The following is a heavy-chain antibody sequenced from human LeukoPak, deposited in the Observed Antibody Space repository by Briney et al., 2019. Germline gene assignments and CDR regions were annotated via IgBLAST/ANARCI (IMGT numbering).Heavy chain of an antibody. D-gene: IGHD4-17*01. CDR3: AAHYGDYVLSY. CDR2: INPNSGGT. CDR1: GYTFTGYY. Sequence: ASVKVSCKASGYTFTGYYMHWVRQAPGQGLEWMGWINPNSGGTNYAQKFQGRVTMTEDTSTDTAYMELSSLRSEDTAVYYCAAHYGDYVLSYWGQGTLVTVSS. V-gene: IGHV1-2*02. J-gene: IGHJ4*02.